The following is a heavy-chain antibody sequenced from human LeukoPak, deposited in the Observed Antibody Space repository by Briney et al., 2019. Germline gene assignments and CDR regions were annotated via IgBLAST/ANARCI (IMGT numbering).Heavy chain of an antibody. CDR1: GFIFSNYA. Sequence: GGSLRLTCAASGFIFSNYAMHWVRQAPGKGLEWVALISYDGSNKYYADSVKGRFTISRDNSKNTLYLRMSSLRAEDTAVYHCASRNHYDSKETDYWGQGTLVTVSS. J-gene: IGHJ4*02. D-gene: IGHD3-22*01. CDR3: ASRNHYDSKETDY. CDR2: ISYDGSNK. V-gene: IGHV3-30*04.